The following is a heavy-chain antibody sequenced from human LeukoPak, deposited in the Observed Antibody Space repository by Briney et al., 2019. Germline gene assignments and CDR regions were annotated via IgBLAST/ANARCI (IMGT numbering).Heavy chain of an antibody. Sequence: ASVKVSCKASGYTFTGYYMHWARQAPGQGLEWMGWINPNSGGTNYVQKFQGRVTMTRDTSISAAYMELSRLRSDDTAVYYCARVEYSSSAIDYWGQGTLVTVSS. V-gene: IGHV1-2*02. CDR3: ARVEYSSSAIDY. CDR2: INPNSGGT. D-gene: IGHD6-6*01. CDR1: GYTFTGYY. J-gene: IGHJ4*02.